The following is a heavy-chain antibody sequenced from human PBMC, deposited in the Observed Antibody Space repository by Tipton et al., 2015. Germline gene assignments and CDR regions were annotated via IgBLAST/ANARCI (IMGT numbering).Heavy chain of an antibody. CDR1: GASISSSNYY. Sequence: TLSLTCSVSGASISSSNYYWDWVRQPPGKGLEWIGNTYDSGRTSYNPSLRRRFTLSADVSQNQFSLGLSFVTAADTAVYYCAREVRHCAGGSCYSLDHWGQGALVTVSS. V-gene: IGHV4-39*02. D-gene: IGHD2-15*01. CDR3: AREVRHCAGGSCYSLDH. CDR2: TYDSGRT. J-gene: IGHJ4*02.